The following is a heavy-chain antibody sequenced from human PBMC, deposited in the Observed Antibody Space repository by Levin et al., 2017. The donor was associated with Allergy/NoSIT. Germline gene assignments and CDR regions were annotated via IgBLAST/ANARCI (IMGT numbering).Heavy chain of an antibody. CDR2: ISYDGSNE. CDR3: ARDWYDVLTGYYNRNYYYGMDV. V-gene: IGHV3-30-3*01. J-gene: IGHJ6*02. Sequence: LSLTCAASGFTFSNFSMHWVRQAPGKGLEWVTVISYDGSNEYYADSVKGRFTISRDNSKNTLYLQVSSLRADDTAVYYCARDWYDVLTGYYNRNYYYGMDVWGQGTTVTVSS. D-gene: IGHD3-9*01. CDR1: GFTFSNFS.